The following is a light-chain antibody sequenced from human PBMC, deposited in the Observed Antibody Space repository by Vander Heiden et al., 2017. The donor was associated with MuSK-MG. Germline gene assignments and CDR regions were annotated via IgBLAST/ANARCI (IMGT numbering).Light chain of an antibody. J-gene: IGLJ2*01. CDR3: AAWDDSLSGYVV. V-gene: IGLV1-47*01. CDR1: SSNIGSNY. CDR2: RNN. Sequence: QSVLTQPPSASGTPGQRVTISCSGRSSNIGSNYVYWYQQLPGTAPKLLIYRNNQRPSGVPARFSGSKSGTSASLAISGLRSEDEADYYCAAWDDSLSGYVVFGGGTKLTVL.